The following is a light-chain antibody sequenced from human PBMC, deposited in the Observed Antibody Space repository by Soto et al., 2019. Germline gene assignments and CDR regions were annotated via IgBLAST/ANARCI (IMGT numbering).Light chain of an antibody. Sequence: QSVLTQPPSASGTPGQKVFISCSGSSSNIGGTNYAYWYQQLPGAAPKLLMHSNNLRPSGVPEPISGSKFCTAASLAISGLRSEDEAVYYCASWDDRLGAVIFGGGTKLTVL. V-gene: IGLV1-47*02. CDR1: SSNIGGTNY. J-gene: IGLJ2*01. CDR3: ASWDDRLGAVI. CDR2: SNN.